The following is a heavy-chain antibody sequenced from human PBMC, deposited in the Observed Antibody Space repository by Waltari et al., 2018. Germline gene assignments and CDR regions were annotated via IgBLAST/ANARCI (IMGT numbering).Heavy chain of an antibody. J-gene: IGHJ5*02. D-gene: IGHD2-15*01. CDR1: GCSIRSSS. CDR3: ARWGRSSGANWFDP. V-gene: IGHV4-59*01. CDR2: IYYSGST. Sequence: QVQLQESGPGLVKPSETLSLTCTVSGCSIRSSSWSWIRQPPGKGLEWIGYIYYSGSTNYNPSLKSRVTISVDTSKNQFSLKLSSVTAADTAVYYCARWGRSSGANWFDPWGQGSLVTVSS.